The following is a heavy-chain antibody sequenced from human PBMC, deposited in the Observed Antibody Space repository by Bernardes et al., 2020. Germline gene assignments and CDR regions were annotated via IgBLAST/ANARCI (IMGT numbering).Heavy chain of an antibody. D-gene: IGHD3-3*01. V-gene: IGHV5-51*01. CDR3: ARLVASRSGYHNWFDP. Sequence: GESLKISCKGSGYSFTSYWIGWVRQMPGKGLEWMGIIYPGDSDTRYSPSFQGQVTISADKSISTAYLQWSSLKASDTAMYYCARLVASRSGYHNWFDPWGQGTLVTVSS. CDR2: IYPGDSDT. CDR1: GYSFTSYW. J-gene: IGHJ5*02.